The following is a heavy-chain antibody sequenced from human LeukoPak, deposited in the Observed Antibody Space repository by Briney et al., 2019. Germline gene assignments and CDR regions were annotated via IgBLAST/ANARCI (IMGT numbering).Heavy chain of an antibody. V-gene: IGHV3-33*01. CDR3: ARDFYCSRTSCYAPSFDY. Sequence: PGGSPRLSCAASGFTFSSYGMHWVSQAPGKGLEWVALIGYDGTNEYYADSVKGRFTISRNNSKNTLYLQMKSLRAEDTAVYYCARDFYCSRTSCYAPSFDYWGQGSLVTVSS. D-gene: IGHD2-2*01. J-gene: IGHJ4*02. CDR1: GFTFSSYG. CDR2: IGYDGTNE.